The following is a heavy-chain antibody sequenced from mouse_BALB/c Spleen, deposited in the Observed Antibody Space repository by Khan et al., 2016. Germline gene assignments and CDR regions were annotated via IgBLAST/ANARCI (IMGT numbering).Heavy chain of an antibody. V-gene: IGHV9-2-1*01. D-gene: IGHD2-2*01. CDR1: GYTFTDYS. J-gene: IGHJ4*01. CDR2: INTETGEP. Sequence: QIQLVQSGPELKKPGETVKISCKASGYTFTDYSMHWVKRVPGKGLKWMGWINTETGEPTYADDFKGRFAFSLETSASTAYLQINNLKTEDTATYFCARRGYGYDYAMDYWGQGTSVTVSS. CDR3: ARRGYGYDYAMDY.